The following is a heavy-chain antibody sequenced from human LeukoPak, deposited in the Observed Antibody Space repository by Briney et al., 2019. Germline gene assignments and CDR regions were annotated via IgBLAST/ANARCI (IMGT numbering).Heavy chain of an antibody. CDR3: ARDSGTYYYGSGSYAALDY. V-gene: IGHV1-69*05. CDR1: GGTFSSYA. Sequence: SVKVSCKASGGTFSSYAISWVRQAPGQGLEWMGRIIPIFGTANYAQKFQGRVTITTDESTSTAYMELSSLRSEDTAVYYCARDSGTYYYGSGSYAALDYWGQGTLVTVSS. D-gene: IGHD3-10*01. J-gene: IGHJ4*02. CDR2: IIPIFGTA.